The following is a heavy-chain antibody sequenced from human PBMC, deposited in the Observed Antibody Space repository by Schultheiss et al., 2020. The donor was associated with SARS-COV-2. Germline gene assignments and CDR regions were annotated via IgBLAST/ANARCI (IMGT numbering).Heavy chain of an antibody. V-gene: IGHV3-23*01. CDR1: GFTFSSYA. CDR3: VVTAIQFDY. D-gene: IGHD2-21*02. CDR2: ISGNGGST. Sequence: GSLRLSCAASGFTFSSYAMSWVRQAPGKGLEYVSTISGNGGSTYYADSVKGRFTISRDNAKNSLYLQMNSLRAEDTAVYYCVVTAIQFDYWGQGTLVTVSS. J-gene: IGHJ4*02.